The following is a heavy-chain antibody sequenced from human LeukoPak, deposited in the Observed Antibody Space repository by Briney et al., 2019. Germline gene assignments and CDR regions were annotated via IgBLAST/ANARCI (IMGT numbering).Heavy chain of an antibody. CDR3: ARRGASSNWFDP. J-gene: IGHJ5*02. V-gene: IGHV4-59*01. CDR1: GDSISSYY. D-gene: IGHD1-26*01. Sequence: SETLSLTCTVSGDSISSYYWSWIRQPPGEGLEWIGYIYYSGSTNYNPSLKSRVTISVDTSKNQFSLKLSSVTAADTAVYYCARRGASSNWFDPWGQGTLVTVSS. CDR2: IYYSGST.